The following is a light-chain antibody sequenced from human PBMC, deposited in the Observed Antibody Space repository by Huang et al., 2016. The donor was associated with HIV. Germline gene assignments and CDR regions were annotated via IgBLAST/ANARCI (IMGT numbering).Light chain of an antibody. Sequence: EIKMPQSPATLSVSPGGRVTLSCRASQNVRNNLAWYQQKPGQAPRLLIDDTSTRASGIPARFSGSGAGTEFTLTISGLQSEDFAIYYCQQYDKWPPGLTFGGGTKVEI. CDR3: QQYDKWPPGLT. CDR1: QNVRNN. V-gene: IGKV3D-15*01. J-gene: IGKJ4*01. CDR2: DTS.